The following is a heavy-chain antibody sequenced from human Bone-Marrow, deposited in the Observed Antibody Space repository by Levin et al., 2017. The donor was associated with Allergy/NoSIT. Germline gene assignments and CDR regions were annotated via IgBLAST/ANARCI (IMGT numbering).Heavy chain of an antibody. V-gene: IGHV3-30*04. Sequence: SCAASGFTFNRIAMHWVRQAPGKGLEWVAVVSYDGRNKYYAGSVEGRLSISRDNSKNTLYLQLNSLRPDDTAVYYCVRDKGYALDVWGQGTAVTVSS. CDR3: VRDKGYALDV. CDR1: GFTFNRIA. CDR2: VSYDGRNK. J-gene: IGHJ6*02.